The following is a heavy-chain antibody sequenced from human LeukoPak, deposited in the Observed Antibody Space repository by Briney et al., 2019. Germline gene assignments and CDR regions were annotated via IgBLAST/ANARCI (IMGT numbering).Heavy chain of an antibody. V-gene: IGHV5-51*01. CDR2: IYPGDSDT. D-gene: IGHD3-3*01. J-gene: IGHJ4*02. CDR3: ARRTAPYYDLWSGYGY. CDR1: GYSFTSYW. Sequence: RGESLKISCKGSGYSFTSYWIGWVRQMPGKGLEWMGIIYPGDSDTRYSPSFQGQVTISADKSISTAYLQWSSLKASDTAMYYCARRTAPYYDLWSGYGYWGQGTLVTVSS.